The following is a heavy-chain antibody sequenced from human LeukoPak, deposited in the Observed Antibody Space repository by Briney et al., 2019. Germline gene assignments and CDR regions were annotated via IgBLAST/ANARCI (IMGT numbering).Heavy chain of an antibody. CDR1: GGSISSGGYY. CDR2: IYYSGST. CDR3: ARDRGSTTVVTPGYNWFDP. Sequence: SETLSLTCTASGGSISSGGYYWSWIRQHPGKGLEWIGYIYYSGSTYYNPSLKSRVTISVDTSKNQFSLKLSSVTAADTAVYYCARDRGSTTVVTPGYNWFDPWGQGTLVTVSS. D-gene: IGHD4-23*01. V-gene: IGHV4-31*03. J-gene: IGHJ5*02.